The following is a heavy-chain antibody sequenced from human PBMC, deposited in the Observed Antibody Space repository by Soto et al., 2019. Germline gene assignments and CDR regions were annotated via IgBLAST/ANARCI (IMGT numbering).Heavy chain of an antibody. D-gene: IGHD3-9*01. J-gene: IGHJ4*02. Sequence: QVQLVQSGAEVKRPRASVKVSCKASGYSFTRYGITWVRQVPGQGLEWMGWSSVYNGNTKYAQKLQGRVTMTTDTSTRTAYMELRTLRSDDTAVYYCASGHDDVLTGHNPLAYWGQGTLVSVSS. CDR2: SSVYNGNT. V-gene: IGHV1-18*01. CDR1: GYSFTRYG. CDR3: ASGHDDVLTGHNPLAY.